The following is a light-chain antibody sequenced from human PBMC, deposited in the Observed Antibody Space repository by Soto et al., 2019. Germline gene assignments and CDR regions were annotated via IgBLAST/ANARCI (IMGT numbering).Light chain of an antibody. V-gene: IGLV1-40*01. J-gene: IGLJ2*01. CDR1: SSNIGAGYD. CDR2: GNS. CDR3: QSYDSSLSGVV. Sequence: QSVLTQPPSVSGGPGQRGTISCTGSSSNIGAGYDVHWYQQLPGTAPKLLIYGNSNRPSGVPDRFSGSKSGTSASLAITGLQDEDEADYYCQSYDSSLSGVVFGGGTKLTVL.